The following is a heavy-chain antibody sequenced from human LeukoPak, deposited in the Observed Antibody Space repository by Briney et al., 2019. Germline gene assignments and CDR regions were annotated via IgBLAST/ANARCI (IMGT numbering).Heavy chain of an antibody. J-gene: IGHJ5*02. CDR2: ISAYNGNT. V-gene: IGHV1-18*01. CDR3: ARVDSSSFEGGNWFDP. D-gene: IGHD6-13*01. CDR1: GYTFTSYG. Sequence: ASVKVSCKASGYTFTSYGISWVRQAPGQGLEWMGWISAYNGNTNYAQKLQGRVTMTTDTSTSTAYMELRGLRSDDTAVYYCARVDSSSFEGGNWFDPWGQGTLVTVSS.